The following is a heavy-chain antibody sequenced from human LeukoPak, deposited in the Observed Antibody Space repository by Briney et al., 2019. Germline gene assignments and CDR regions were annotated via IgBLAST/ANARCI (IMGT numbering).Heavy chain of an antibody. J-gene: IGHJ6*04. CDR3: ARDPGTTAMVRHGMDV. V-gene: IGHV1-69*06. D-gene: IGHD5-18*01. CDR2: IIPIFGTA. CDR1: GGTFSSYA. Sequence: GSSVKVSCKASGGTFSSYAISWVRQAPGQGLEWMGGIIPIFGTANYAQKFQGRVTITADKSTSTAYMELSSLRSEDTAVYYCARDPGTTAMVRHGMDVWGKGTTVTASS.